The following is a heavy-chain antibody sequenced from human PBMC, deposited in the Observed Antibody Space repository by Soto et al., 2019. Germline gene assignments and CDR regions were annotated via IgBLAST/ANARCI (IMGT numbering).Heavy chain of an antibody. V-gene: IGHV4-34*01. CDR2: INHSGST. CDR3: ARGFVVVPAAIAPGFDY. Sequence: SETLSLTCAVYGGSFSGYYWSWIRQPPGKGLEWIGEINHSGSTNYNPSLKSRVTISVDTSKNQFSLKLSSVTAADTAVYYCARGFVVVPAAIAPGFDYWGQGTLVTVSS. D-gene: IGHD2-2*01. CDR1: GGSFSGYY. J-gene: IGHJ4*02.